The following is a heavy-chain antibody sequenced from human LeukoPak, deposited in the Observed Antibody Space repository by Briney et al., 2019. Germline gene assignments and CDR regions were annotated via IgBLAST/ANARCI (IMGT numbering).Heavy chain of an antibody. J-gene: IGHJ4*02. V-gene: IGHV1-24*01. Sequence: ASVKVSCKVSGYTLTELSMHWVRQAPGKGLEWMGGFDPEDGETIYAQKFQGRVTMTEDTSTDTAYIELSSLRSEDTAVYYCATSLYDSSGPNLDYWGQGTLVTVSS. CDR3: ATSLYDSSGPNLDY. CDR2: FDPEDGET. CDR1: GYTLTELS. D-gene: IGHD3-22*01.